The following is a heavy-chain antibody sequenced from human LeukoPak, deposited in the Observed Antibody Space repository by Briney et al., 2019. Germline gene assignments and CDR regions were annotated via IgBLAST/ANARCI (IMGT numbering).Heavy chain of an antibody. CDR3: AKASGGSCYC. Sequence: SETLSLTCTVSGGSISSSSYYWGWIRQPPGKGLEWIGSIYYSGSTYYNPSLKSRVTISVDTSKNQFSLKLSSVTAADTAVYYCAKASGGSCYCWGQGTLVTVSS. J-gene: IGHJ4*02. CDR1: GGSISSSSYY. D-gene: IGHD2-15*01. V-gene: IGHV4-39*01. CDR2: IYYSGST.